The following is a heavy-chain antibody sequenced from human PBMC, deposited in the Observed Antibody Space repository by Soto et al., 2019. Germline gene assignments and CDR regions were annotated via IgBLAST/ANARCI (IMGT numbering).Heavy chain of an antibody. Sequence: HPGGSLRLSCAASGFTFSSYGMHWVRQAPGKGLEWVAVIWYDGSNKYYADSVKGRFTISRDNSKNTLYLEMNSLRAEDTAVYYCARELDTVVVTAILDYWGQGTLVTVSS. CDR3: ARELDTVVVTAILDY. CDR1: GFTFSSYG. V-gene: IGHV3-33*01. J-gene: IGHJ4*02. CDR2: IWYDGSNK. D-gene: IGHD2-21*02.